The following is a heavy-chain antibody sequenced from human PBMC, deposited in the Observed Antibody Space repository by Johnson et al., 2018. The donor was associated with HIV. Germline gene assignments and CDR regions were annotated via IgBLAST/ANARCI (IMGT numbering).Heavy chain of an antibody. CDR3: ARDRNPFLNYFASSADAFDI. V-gene: IGHV3-30*04. D-gene: IGHD3-22*01. CDR2: ISYYGSNK. J-gene: IGHJ3*02. CDR1: GFTFVDSA. Sequence: QVQPVESGGGLVQPVTSLRLSCPASGFTFVDSAMNWFRQAPGKGLEWVAIISYYGSNKYYAVSVSGRFTLSRDHSKNTLYLQMNSLGAEGTAVYYCARDRNPFLNYFASSADAFDIWGQGTMVTVSS.